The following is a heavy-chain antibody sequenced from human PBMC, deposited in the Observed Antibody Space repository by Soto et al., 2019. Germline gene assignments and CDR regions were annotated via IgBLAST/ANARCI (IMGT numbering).Heavy chain of an antibody. CDR3: ARALAAAGTGFDY. J-gene: IGHJ4*02. CDR2: ISYDGSNK. CDR1: GFTFSSYA. Sequence: QVQLVESGGGVVQPGRSLRLSCAASGFTFSSYAMHWVRQAPGKGPEWVAVISYDGSNKYYADSVKGRFTISRDNSKNTLYLQMNSLRAEDTAVYYCARALAAAGTGFDYWGQGTLVTVSS. V-gene: IGHV3-30-3*01. D-gene: IGHD6-13*01.